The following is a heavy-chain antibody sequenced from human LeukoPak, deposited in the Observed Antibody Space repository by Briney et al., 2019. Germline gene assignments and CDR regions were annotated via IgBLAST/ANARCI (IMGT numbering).Heavy chain of an antibody. V-gene: IGHV4-59*08. Sequence: SETLSLTCTVPGGSISSYYWSWIRQPPGKGLEWIGYIYYSGSTNYNPSLKSRVTISVDTSKNQFSLKLSSVTAADTAVYYCARRGVGSTLDYWGQGTLVTVSS. D-gene: IGHD2-8*02. CDR1: GGSISSYY. J-gene: IGHJ4*02. CDR3: ARRGVGSTLDY. CDR2: IYYSGST.